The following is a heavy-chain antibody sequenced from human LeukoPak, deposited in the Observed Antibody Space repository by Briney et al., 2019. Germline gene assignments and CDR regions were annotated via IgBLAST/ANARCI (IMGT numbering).Heavy chain of an antibody. V-gene: IGHV3-43*02. J-gene: IGHJ4*02. CDR1: GFTFDDYA. Sequence: GGSLRLSCAASGFTFDDYAMHWVRQAPGKGLEWVSLISGDGGSTYYADSVKGRFTISRDNSKNSLYLQMNSLRTEDTALYYCANGGSVWLQLRNDYWGQGTLVTVSS. D-gene: IGHD5-24*01. CDR3: ANGGSVWLQLRNDY. CDR2: ISGDGGST.